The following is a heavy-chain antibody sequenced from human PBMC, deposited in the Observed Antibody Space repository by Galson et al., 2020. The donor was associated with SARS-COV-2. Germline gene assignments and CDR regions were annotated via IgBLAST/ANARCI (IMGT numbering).Heavy chain of an antibody. CDR1: GFSFTTSA. Sequence: GGSLRLSCAASGFSFTTSAMNWVRQAPGKGLEWVSLISGSGGASYYAASVKGRFAISRDNLKNTLYLQMNSLRAEDTAIYYCAKDHNYGTGVFDYWGQGTLVTVSS. CDR2: ISGSGGAS. CDR3: AKDHNYGTGVFDY. D-gene: IGHD3-16*01. J-gene: IGHJ4*02. V-gene: IGHV3-23*01.